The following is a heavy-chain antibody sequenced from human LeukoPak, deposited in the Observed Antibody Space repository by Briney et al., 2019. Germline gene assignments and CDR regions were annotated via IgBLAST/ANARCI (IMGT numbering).Heavy chain of an antibody. J-gene: IGHJ6*03. CDR2: ISGSSSTI. Sequence: PGGSLRLSCAASGFTFSSYSMHWVRQAPGKGLEWVSYISGSSSTIYYADAVKGRFTISRDNAKNSLFLQMNSLRADDTAVYYCARKQQGYYYMGVWGKGTTVTVSS. CDR1: GFTFSSYS. CDR3: ARKQQGYYYMGV. V-gene: IGHV3-48*01. D-gene: IGHD6-13*01.